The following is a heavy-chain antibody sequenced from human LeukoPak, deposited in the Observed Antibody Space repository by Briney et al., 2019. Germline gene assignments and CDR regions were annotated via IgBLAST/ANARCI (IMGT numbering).Heavy chain of an antibody. CDR2: IYYSGST. CDR3: ATTDYGDQPHFDS. CDR1: GGSISSSSYY. D-gene: IGHD4-17*01. V-gene: IGHV4-39*07. J-gene: IGHJ4*02. Sequence: PSETLSLTCTVSGGSISSSSYYWGWIRQPPGKGLEWIGSIYYSGSTYYNPSLKSRVTISVDTSKNQFSLKLSSVTAADTAVYFCATTDYGDQPHFDSWGPGTLVTVSS.